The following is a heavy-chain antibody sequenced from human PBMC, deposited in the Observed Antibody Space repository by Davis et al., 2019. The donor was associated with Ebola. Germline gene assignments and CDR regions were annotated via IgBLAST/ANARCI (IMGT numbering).Heavy chain of an antibody. Sequence: GESLKISCAASGFTFSSYSMNWVRQAPGKGLEWVSSISSSSSYIYYADSVKGRFTISRDNAKNSLYLQMNSLRAEDTAVYYCARDRQITGTTLGWFDPWGQGTLVTVSS. J-gene: IGHJ5*02. CDR1: GFTFSSYS. D-gene: IGHD1-7*01. CDR3: ARDRQITGTTLGWFDP. V-gene: IGHV3-21*01. CDR2: ISSSSSYI.